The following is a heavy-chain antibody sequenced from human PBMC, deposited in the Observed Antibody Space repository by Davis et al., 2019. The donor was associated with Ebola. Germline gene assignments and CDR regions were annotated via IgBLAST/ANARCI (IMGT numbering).Heavy chain of an antibody. Sequence: GESLKISCAASGFTFSYYGMQWVRQAPGKGLEWVSFISYDGSNKHYADSLKGRFTISRDNSKNTLSLQMNSLRPEDTAVYYCAKRVSGTYGFGDSWGRGTLVTVSS. J-gene: IGHJ4*02. CDR1: GFTFSYYG. CDR2: ISYDGSNK. V-gene: IGHV3-30*18. CDR3: AKRVSGTYGFGDS. D-gene: IGHD1-26*01.